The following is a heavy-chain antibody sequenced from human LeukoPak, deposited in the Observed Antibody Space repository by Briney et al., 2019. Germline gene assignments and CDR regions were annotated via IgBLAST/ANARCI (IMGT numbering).Heavy chain of an antibody. J-gene: IGHJ3*02. CDR1: GFTFSTHW. CDR2: IKQDGSDK. CDR3: ARLSDTEGSSTCYRASDI. Sequence: GGSQRLSCAASGFTFSTHWMSWVRQAPGKGLEWVANIKQDGSDKYYVESVKGRFTISRDNAKNSLYLQMNSLRAEDTAVYYCARLSDTEGSSTCYRASDIWSQGTMVTVSS. V-gene: IGHV3-7*01. D-gene: IGHD2-2*01.